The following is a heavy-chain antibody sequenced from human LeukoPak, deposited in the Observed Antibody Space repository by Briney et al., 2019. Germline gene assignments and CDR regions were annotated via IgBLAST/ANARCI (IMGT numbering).Heavy chain of an antibody. J-gene: IGHJ2*01. CDR1: GYTFTGYH. Sequence: ASVKVSCKASGYTFTGYHTHWVRQAPGQGLEWMGYIHPNSGATNYAQKFQGRVTMTRDTPISTASMELSGLKPDDTAVYYCARDSCGGGGCHYWYFDLWGRGTLVTVSS. CDR3: ARDSCGGGGCHYWYFDL. D-gene: IGHD6-19*01. CDR2: IHPNSGAT. V-gene: IGHV1-2*02.